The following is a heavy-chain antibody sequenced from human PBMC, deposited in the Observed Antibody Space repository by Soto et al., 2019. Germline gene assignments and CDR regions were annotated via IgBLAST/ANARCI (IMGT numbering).Heavy chain of an antibody. D-gene: IGHD5-18*01. CDR2: INPGGGSK. V-gene: IGHV1-46*01. Sequence: ASVKVSCKASGYTFTTYYLHWVRQAPGQGLEWMGVINPGGGSKSYGQKFQGRVTMTRDTSTTTVFMELSSLRSEDTAVYYCARDPRMVTIRSLPKYHFDLWGQG. J-gene: IGHJ4*02. CDR3: ARDPRMVTIRSLPKYHFDL. CDR1: GYTFTTYY.